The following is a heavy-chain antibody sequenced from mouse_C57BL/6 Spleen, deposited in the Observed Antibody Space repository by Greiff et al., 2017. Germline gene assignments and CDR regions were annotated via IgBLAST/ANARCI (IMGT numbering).Heavy chain of an antibody. CDR1: GYTFTDYY. CDR2: INPNNGGT. CDR3: ARMVTTTY. V-gene: IGHV1-26*01. J-gene: IGHJ3*01. D-gene: IGHD2-2*01. Sequence: EVQLQQSGPELVKPGASVKISCKASGYTFTDYYMNWVKQSHGKSLEWIGDINPNNGGTSYNQKFKGKATLTVDKSSSTAYMELRRLTSEDSAVYYCARMVTTTYWGQGTLVTVSA.